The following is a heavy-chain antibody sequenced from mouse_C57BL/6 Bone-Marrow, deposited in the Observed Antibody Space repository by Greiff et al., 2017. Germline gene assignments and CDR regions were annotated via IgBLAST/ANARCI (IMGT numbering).Heavy chain of an antibody. Sequence: VQLQHSGPELVKPGASVKISCKASGYTFTNYYMNWVKQSPGRGLEWIGDLNPNNGGTSYNQKFKGKATLTVAKSSSTAYMELRSLTAEDSVVYYCARSVYVGSYFDYWGKGTTRTVSS. CDR3: ARSVYVGSYFDY. V-gene: IGHV1-26*01. CDR1: GYTFTNYY. CDR2: LNPNNGGT. D-gene: IGHD1-1*01. J-gene: IGHJ2*01.